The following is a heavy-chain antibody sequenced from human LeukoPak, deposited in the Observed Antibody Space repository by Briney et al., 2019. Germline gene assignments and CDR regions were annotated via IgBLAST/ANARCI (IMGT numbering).Heavy chain of an antibody. Sequence: PSETLSLTCTVSGGSINSYYWTWIRQSPGKGLEWIGYVLHSGSTNYNPSLKNRVTITIDTSKNQFSLELTSMTAADTAIYYCARDGGTGSYYVYFDSWGQGTPVTVSS. CDR3: ARDGGTGSYYVYFDS. D-gene: IGHD3-10*01. CDR1: GGSINSYY. V-gene: IGHV4-59*01. J-gene: IGHJ4*02. CDR2: VLHSGST.